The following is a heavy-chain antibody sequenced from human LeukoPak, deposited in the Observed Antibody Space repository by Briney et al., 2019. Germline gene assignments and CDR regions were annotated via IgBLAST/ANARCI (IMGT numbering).Heavy chain of an antibody. CDR1: GFAFRNYA. J-gene: IGHJ3*02. V-gene: IGHV3-23*01. D-gene: IGHD3-10*01. CDR2: ISGSGSNT. CDR3: AKDRWYYGSGSYVDAFDM. Sequence: GGSLRLSCAASGFAFRNYAMSWVRQAPGKGLEWVSYISGSGSNTYYADSVKGRFTISRDNSKNTLYLQMNSLRAEDTAVYSCAKDRWYYGSGSYVDAFDMWGQGTMFTVSS.